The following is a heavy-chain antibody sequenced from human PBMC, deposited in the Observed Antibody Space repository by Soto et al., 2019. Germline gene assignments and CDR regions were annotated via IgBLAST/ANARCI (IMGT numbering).Heavy chain of an antibody. D-gene: IGHD3-22*01. CDR2: ISGSGGNT. Sequence: GGSLRLSCAGSGFTFSNYAMNWVRQAPGKGLEWVSAISGSGGNTYYADSVRGRFTISRDNSKNTLYLQMNSLRAEDTAVYYCGSRYYDSSGYDYWGQGTLVTVSS. CDR3: GSRYYDSSGYDY. CDR1: GFTFSNYA. V-gene: IGHV3-23*01. J-gene: IGHJ4*02.